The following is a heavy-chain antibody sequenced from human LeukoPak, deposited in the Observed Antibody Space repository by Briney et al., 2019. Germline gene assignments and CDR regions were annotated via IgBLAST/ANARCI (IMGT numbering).Heavy chain of an antibody. D-gene: IGHD4-23*01. V-gene: IGHV4-39*07. CDR2: IYYSGST. CDR1: GGSISSSSYY. Sequence: PSETLSLTCTVSGGSISSSSYYWGWIRQPPGKGLEWIGTIYYSGSTYYNPSLKSRVTISVDTSKNQFSLKLSSVTAADTAVYYCAREDYGGNYYFDYWGQGTLVTVSS. CDR3: AREDYGGNYYFDY. J-gene: IGHJ4*02.